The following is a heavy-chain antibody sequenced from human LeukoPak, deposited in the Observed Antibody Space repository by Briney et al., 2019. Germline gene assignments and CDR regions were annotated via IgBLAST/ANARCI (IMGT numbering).Heavy chain of an antibody. V-gene: IGHV1-3*04. Sequence: ASVRVSCMASGYTFTIYAMRWVRQAPGQRREWMGWINTGNGNTKYSRKFQGRVTITRDTSASTAYMELSSLRSEDTAVYYCARALNSSGWYDYWGQGTLVTVSS. CDR2: INTGNGNT. D-gene: IGHD6-19*01. CDR1: GYTFTIYA. J-gene: IGHJ4*02. CDR3: ARALNSSGWYDY.